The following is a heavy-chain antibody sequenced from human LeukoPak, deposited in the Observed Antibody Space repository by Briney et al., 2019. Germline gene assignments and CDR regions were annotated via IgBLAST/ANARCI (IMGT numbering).Heavy chain of an antibody. CDR2: IYTSGST. V-gene: IGHV4-4*07. D-gene: IGHD3-22*01. Sequence: SETLSLTCTVSGGSISSYYWSWIRQPAGKGLEWLGRIYTSGSTNYNPSLKSRVTMSVDTSKNQFSLKLSSVTAADTAVYYCARGGSWEDYYDSSGYRNWGQGTLVTVSS. J-gene: IGHJ4*02. CDR1: GGSISSYY. CDR3: ARGGSWEDYYDSSGYRN.